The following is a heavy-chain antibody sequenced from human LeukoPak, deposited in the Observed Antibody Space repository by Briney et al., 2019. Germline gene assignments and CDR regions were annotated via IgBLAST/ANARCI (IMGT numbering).Heavy chain of an antibody. J-gene: IGHJ5*02. V-gene: IGHV5-51*01. CDR1: GYRFTSYW. Sequence: GASLKISCKGSGYRFTSYWIGWVRPLPGKGLGWMGIIYPGDSDTRYSPSFQGQVTISADKSISTAYLQWSRLKASDTAMYYCARHLGPFLLDRWGQGTLVTVSS. CDR2: IYPGDSDT. D-gene: IGHD2/OR15-2a*01. CDR3: ARHLGPFLLDR.